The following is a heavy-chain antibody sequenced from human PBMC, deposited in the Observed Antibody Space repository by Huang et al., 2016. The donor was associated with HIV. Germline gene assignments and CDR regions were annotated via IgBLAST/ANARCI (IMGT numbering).Heavy chain of an antibody. Sequence: VQLQESGPGLVKPSQTLSLSCNVSGASIASGSYFWNWIRQPAGGGLEWIGHIYTTAITASNPSLQRRVAVSSDTSKNQFSLSLRSVTAADTAVYFCARGRVTSSGVVQSYDYWGQGSLVTVSS. J-gene: IGHJ4*02. V-gene: IGHV4-61*09. CDR3: ARGRVTSSGVVQSYDY. CDR1: GASIASGSYF. D-gene: IGHD3-3*01. CDR2: IYTTAIT.